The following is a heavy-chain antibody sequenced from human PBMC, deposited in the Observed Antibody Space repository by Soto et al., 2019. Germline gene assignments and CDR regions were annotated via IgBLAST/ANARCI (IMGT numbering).Heavy chain of an antibody. Sequence: PGGSLRLSCASSGFTVSNLYMTLIRQAPGMGLEWVSVISSSGTAYYADSVKGRFTISIDSSKNTLFLQMNSLRAEDTAVYHCARDTFGGAYDFCHGGQGTLATVSS. D-gene: IGHD3-3*01. CDR3: ARDTFGGAYDFCH. V-gene: IGHV3-66*01. J-gene: IGHJ4*02. CDR1: GFTVSNLY. CDR2: ISSSGTA.